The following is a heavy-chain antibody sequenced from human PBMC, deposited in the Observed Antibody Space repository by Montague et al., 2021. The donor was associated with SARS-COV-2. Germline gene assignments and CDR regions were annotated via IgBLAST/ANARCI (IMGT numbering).Heavy chain of an antibody. CDR2: IHHSGNT. J-gene: IGHJ4*02. CDR1: GGSISSGSYY. D-gene: IGHD4-17*01. V-gene: IGHV4-30-2*01. Sequence: TLSLTCTVSGGSISSGSYYWSCIREPPGKGLEWIVHIHHSGNTYYNPSLKSRATISGDRPKNQFSLRVTSVSAADTAVYSCASYRDYDDYYWGQGILVTVSS. CDR3: ASYRDYDDYY.